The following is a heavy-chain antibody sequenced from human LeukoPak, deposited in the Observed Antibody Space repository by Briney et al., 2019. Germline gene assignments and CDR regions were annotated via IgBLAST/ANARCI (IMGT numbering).Heavy chain of an antibody. Sequence: SVKVSCKASGGTFSSYAISWVRQAPGQGLEWMGGIIPIFGSANYAQKFQGRVTITADESTSTAYMELSSLRSEDTAVYYCARRYCSSTSCYAFDYWGQGTLVTVSS. V-gene: IGHV1-69*13. D-gene: IGHD2-2*01. CDR3: ARRYCSSTSCYAFDY. CDR1: GGTFSSYA. J-gene: IGHJ4*02. CDR2: IIPIFGSA.